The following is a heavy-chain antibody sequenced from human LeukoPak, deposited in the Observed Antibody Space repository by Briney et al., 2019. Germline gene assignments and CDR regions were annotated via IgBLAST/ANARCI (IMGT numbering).Heavy chain of an antibody. Sequence: GGSLRLSCAASGFTFSSYEMNWVRQAPGKGLEWVSYISSSGSTIYYADSVKGRFTISRDNAKNSLYLQMNSLRAEDTAVYFCARATWDPNYYYYMDVWGKGTTVTISS. J-gene: IGHJ6*03. CDR3: ARATWDPNYYYYMDV. CDR2: ISSSGSTI. D-gene: IGHD1-26*01. V-gene: IGHV3-48*03. CDR1: GFTFSSYE.